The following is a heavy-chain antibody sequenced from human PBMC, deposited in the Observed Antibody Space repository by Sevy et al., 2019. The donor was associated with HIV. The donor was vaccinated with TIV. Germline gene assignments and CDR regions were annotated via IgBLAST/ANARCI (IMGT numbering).Heavy chain of an antibody. J-gene: IGHJ4*02. D-gene: IGHD6-13*01. CDR2: IWYDGNNE. CDR3: AKGIAASGYYFDF. V-gene: IGHV3-33*06. CDR1: GFTFTKFG. Sequence: GGSLRLSCAASGFTFTKFGMHWVRQAPGKGLEWVAGIWYDGNNEDYAHSVKGRFTISRDNSKNTVYLQMNSLRAEDTAVYYCAKGIAASGYYFDFWGQGTLVTVSS.